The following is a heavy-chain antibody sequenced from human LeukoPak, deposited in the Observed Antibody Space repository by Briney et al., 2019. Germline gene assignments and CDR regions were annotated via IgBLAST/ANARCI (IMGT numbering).Heavy chain of an antibody. D-gene: IGHD3-9*01. CDR2: MNPNSGNT. CDR1: GYTFTSYD. J-gene: IGHJ6*01. V-gene: IGHV1-8*01. CDR3: ARGGMANYGILSGYRYYYYGMDV. Sequence: ASLKVSCKASGYTFTSYDINWVRQATGQGLEWMGWMNPNSGNTGYAQKFQGRVTMTRNTSISTAYLQLSSLRSEDTAVYYCARGGMANYGILSGYRYYYYGMDVWGQGTTVTVSS.